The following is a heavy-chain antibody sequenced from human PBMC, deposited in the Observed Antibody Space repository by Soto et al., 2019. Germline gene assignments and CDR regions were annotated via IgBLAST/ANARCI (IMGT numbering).Heavy chain of an antibody. V-gene: IGHV1-69*02. Sequence: SVKGSCKASGATFRSYTVSCVRHAPGQGLEWMGRFIPILGIANYAQKFQGSVTITADKSTSTAYMELSSLRSEATAVYYCARVGFGEFLEWSYDYWGRGTLDPVSS. J-gene: IGHJ4*02. D-gene: IGHD3-3*01. CDR3: ARVGFGEFLEWSYDY. CDR2: FIPILGIA. CDR1: GATFRSYT.